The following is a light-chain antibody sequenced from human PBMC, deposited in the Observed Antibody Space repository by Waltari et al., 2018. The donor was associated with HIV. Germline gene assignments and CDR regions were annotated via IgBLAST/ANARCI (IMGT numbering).Light chain of an antibody. Sequence: SYVLTQPPSVSVAPGKTARITCGGTNIGSKSVHWYQQKPGKAPVLVIYDDSQRPSGIPERFSGSNSGDTATLTISRVEAGDEADYYCQVWDSSSDHWVFGGGTKLTVL. CDR1: NIGSKS. V-gene: IGLV3-21*04. CDR2: DDS. CDR3: QVWDSSSDHWV. J-gene: IGLJ3*02.